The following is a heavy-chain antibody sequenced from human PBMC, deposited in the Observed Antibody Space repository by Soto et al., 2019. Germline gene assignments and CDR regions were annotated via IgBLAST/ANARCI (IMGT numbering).Heavy chain of an antibody. CDR2: INAGKGNT. CDR3: AREMATITYYYYYGMDV. D-gene: IGHD5-12*01. CDR1: GYTFTSYA. V-gene: IGHV1-3*01. J-gene: IGHJ6*02. Sequence: QVQLVQSGAEVKKPGASVKVSCKASGYTFTSYAMHWVRQAPGQRLEWMGWINAGKGNTKYSQKFQGRGTITRDKSASTGYMEVSSMRSEDTAVYYCAREMATITYYYYYGMDVWGQGTTVTVSS.